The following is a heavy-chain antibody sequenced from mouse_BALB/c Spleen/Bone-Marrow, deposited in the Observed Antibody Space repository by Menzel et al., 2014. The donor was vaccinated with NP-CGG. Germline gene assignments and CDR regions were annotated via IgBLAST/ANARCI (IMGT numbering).Heavy chain of an antibody. V-gene: IGHV1-77*01. J-gene: IGHJ1*01. CDR3: ARYYDYDWYFDF. CDR2: IYLGSGST. CDR1: GYTFTDYV. D-gene: IGHD2-4*01. Sequence: QVHVKQSGPELVKPGASVKMSCKASGYTFTDYVISWVKQRTGQGLEWIGEIYLGSGSTYYNEKFKGKATLTADKSSNTAYMQLSSLTSEDSAVYFCARYYDYDWYFDFWGAGTTVTVAS.